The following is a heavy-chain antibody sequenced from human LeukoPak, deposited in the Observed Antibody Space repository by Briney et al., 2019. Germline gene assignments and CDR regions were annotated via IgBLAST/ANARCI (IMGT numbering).Heavy chain of an antibody. J-gene: IGHJ4*02. CDR3: AKFTGSSSSSDY. CDR1: GFSFSSYA. V-gene: IGHV3-23*01. D-gene: IGHD6-6*01. CDR2: IFGNGDTT. Sequence: GGSLRLSCAASGFSFSSYAMNWVRQAPGKGLEWVSIIFGNGDTTYYADSVKGRFTISRDNSKNTLYLQMNSLRAEDTAVYYCAKFTGSSSSSDYWGQGTLVTVSS.